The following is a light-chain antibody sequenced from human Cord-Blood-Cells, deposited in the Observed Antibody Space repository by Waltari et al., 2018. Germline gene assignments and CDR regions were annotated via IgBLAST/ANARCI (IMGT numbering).Light chain of an antibody. CDR3: QQYNRYIFT. J-gene: IGKJ3*01. CDR2: KAS. Sequence: DIHVTKSPSTRSASVGDRGTITCRASQSISHWLAWYQQQPGKAPKHLIYKASSLESGVPSRFSGSGSGTEFTLTISSLQPDDFATYYCQQYNRYIFTFGPGTTVDIK. CDR1: QSISHW. V-gene: IGKV1-5*03.